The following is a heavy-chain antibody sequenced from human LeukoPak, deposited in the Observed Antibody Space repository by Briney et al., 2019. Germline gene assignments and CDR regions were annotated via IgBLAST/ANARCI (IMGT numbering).Heavy chain of an antibody. V-gene: IGHV4-59*08. CDR3: ARHCPRYCSGGSCYCSWYDY. Sequence: SETLSLTCTVSGGSISSYYWSWIRQLPGKGLEWIGYIYYSGSTNYNPSLKSRVTTSVDTSKNQFSLKLSSVTAADTAVYYCARHCPRYCSGGSCYCSWYDYWGQGTLVTVSS. CDR2: IYYSGST. D-gene: IGHD2-15*01. J-gene: IGHJ4*02. CDR1: GGSISSYY.